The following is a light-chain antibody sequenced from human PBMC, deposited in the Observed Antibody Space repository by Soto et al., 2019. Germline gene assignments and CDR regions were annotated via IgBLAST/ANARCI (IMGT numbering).Light chain of an antibody. Sequence: QSVLTQPPSVSAAPGQKVTISCSGSSSNIGGNSVSWYQQLPGTAPKLLIYDDNKRPSGVSNRFSGSKSGNTASLTISGLQAEDEADYYSSSYTSSSTAPYVFGTGTKVTVL. J-gene: IGLJ1*01. CDR3: SSYTSSSTAPYV. V-gene: IGLV1-51*01. CDR1: SSNIGGNS. CDR2: DDN.